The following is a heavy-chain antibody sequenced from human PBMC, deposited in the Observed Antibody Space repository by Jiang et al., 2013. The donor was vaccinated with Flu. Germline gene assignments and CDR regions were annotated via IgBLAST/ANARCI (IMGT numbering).Heavy chain of an antibody. Sequence: EVKKPGASGEDLLQGFWLHLTSYGISWVRQAPGQGLEWMGWISAYNGNTNYAQKLQGRVTMTTDTSTSTAYMELRSLRSDDTAVYYCARFVWELLIDYWGQGTLVTVSS. V-gene: IGHV1-18*01. CDR2: ISAYNGNT. J-gene: IGHJ4*02. D-gene: IGHD1-26*01. CDR1: LHLTSYG. CDR3: ARFVWELLIDY.